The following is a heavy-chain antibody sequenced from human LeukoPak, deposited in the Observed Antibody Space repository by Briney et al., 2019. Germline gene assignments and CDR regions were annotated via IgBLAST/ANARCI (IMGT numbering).Heavy chain of an antibody. CDR1: GGSISSYY. Sequence: SETLSLTCTVSGGSISSYYWSWIRQPPGKGLEWIGYIYYSGSTNYNPSLKSRVTISVDTSKNQFSLKPSSVTAADTAVYYCARDYSSSWNYFDYWGQGTLVTVSS. J-gene: IGHJ4*02. V-gene: IGHV4-59*01. D-gene: IGHD6-13*01. CDR3: ARDYSSSWNYFDY. CDR2: IYYSGST.